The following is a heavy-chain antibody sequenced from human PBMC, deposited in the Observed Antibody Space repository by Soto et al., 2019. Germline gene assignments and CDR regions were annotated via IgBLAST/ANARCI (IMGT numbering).Heavy chain of an antibody. Sequence: QVRLVQSEGEVKKPGASVKVSCRASGYTFTNYDISWVRQVPGQGLEWMGWISTERDLTKYAQKFQGRVTMTTDTLTNTAYMELKSLRFDDAAVYYCARDPTANRASVYFDLWGRGTLVNVSS. V-gene: IGHV1-18*04. J-gene: IGHJ2*01. D-gene: IGHD1-1*01. CDR2: ISTERDLT. CDR3: ARDPTANRASVYFDL. CDR1: GYTFTNYD.